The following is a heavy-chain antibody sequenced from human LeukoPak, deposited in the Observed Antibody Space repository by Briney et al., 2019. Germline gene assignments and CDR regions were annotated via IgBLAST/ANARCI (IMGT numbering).Heavy chain of an antibody. Sequence: SETLSLTCAVYGGSFSGYYWSWIRQPPGKGLEWIGYIYYSGSTNYNPSLKSRVTISVDTSKNQFSLKLSSVTAADTAVYYCARYVVIPSHFDYWGQGTLVTVSS. CDR1: GGSFSGYY. CDR3: ARYVVIPSHFDY. V-gene: IGHV4-59*01. CDR2: IYYSGST. D-gene: IGHD3-16*02. J-gene: IGHJ4*02.